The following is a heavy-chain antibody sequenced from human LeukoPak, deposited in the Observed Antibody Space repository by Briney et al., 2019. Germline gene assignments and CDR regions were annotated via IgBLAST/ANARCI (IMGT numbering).Heavy chain of an antibody. CDR2: IYHSGST. CDR1: GYSISSGYY. CDR3: ARGFRWCMLPDQCRQFDP. D-gene: IGHD2-8*02. J-gene: IGHJ5*02. Sequence: SETLSLTCTVSGYSISSGYYWGWIRQPPGKGLEWIGSIYHSGSTYYNPSLKSRVTISVDTSKNQFSLKLSSVTAADTAVYYCARGFRWCMLPDQCRQFDPWGQGTLVTVSS. V-gene: IGHV4-38-2*02.